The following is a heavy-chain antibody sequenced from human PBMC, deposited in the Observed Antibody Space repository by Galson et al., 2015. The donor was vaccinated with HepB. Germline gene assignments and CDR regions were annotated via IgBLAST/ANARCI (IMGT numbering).Heavy chain of an antibody. CDR1: GYTFTNYS. CDR3: ARAVAGLKLDY. D-gene: IGHD6-19*01. J-gene: IGHJ4*02. Sequence: SVKVSCKASGYTFTNYSITWVRQAPGQGLEWMGWTSTYNGHTSLTQKFQDRVTMTTHTSTTTAYMQLRSLTSDDTAVYYCARAVAGLKLDYWGQGTLVSVPS. V-gene: IGHV1-18*04. CDR2: TSTYNGHT.